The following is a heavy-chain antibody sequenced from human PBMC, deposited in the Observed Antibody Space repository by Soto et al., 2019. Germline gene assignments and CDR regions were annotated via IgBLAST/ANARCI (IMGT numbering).Heavy chain of an antibody. CDR3: AKSRYSDSSGDFYDY. Sequence: EVQLLESGGGLVQPGGSLSLSCAASAFTFNNYAMSWVRQPPGKGLEWVSGIGGSGRTTYYADSVKGRFTISRDNSNNPLFLQMNSLRAEDTAVYYCAKSRYSDSSGDFYDYWGEGTLVTVSS. CDR2: IGGSGRTT. V-gene: IGHV3-23*01. CDR1: AFTFNNYA. D-gene: IGHD3-22*01. J-gene: IGHJ4*02.